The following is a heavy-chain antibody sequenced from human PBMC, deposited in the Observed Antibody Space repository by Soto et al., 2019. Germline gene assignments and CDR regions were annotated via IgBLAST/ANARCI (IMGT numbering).Heavy chain of an antibody. CDR2: IYSGGST. D-gene: IGHD3-3*01. V-gene: IGHV3-66*01. CDR3: ARSSTIFGVEMDV. J-gene: IGHJ6*02. Sequence: EVQLVESGGGLVQPGGSLRLSCAASGFTVSSNYMSWVRQAPGKGLEWVSVIYSGGSTYYADSVKGRFTISRDNSKNTLYLQMNSLRAEDTAVYYCARSSTIFGVEMDVWGQGTTVTVSS. CDR1: GFTVSSNY.